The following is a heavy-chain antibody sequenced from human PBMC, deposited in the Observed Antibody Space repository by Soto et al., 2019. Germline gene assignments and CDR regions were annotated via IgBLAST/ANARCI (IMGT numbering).Heavy chain of an antibody. Sequence: QPGGSLRLSCAASGFTFSSCAMHWVRQAPGKGLDWVAVISYDGSNKYYADSVKGRFTISRDNSKNTLYLQMISLRAEDTAVYYCARDFGSLGATIDYWGQGTLVTVSS. J-gene: IGHJ4*02. D-gene: IGHD1-26*01. V-gene: IGHV3-30-3*01. CDR2: ISYDGSNK. CDR1: GFTFSSCA. CDR3: ARDFGSLGATIDY.